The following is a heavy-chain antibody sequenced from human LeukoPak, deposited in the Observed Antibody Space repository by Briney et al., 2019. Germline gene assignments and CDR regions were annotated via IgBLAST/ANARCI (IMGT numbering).Heavy chain of an antibody. CDR2: INHSGST. CDR1: GGSFSGYY. Sequence: SETLSLTCAVYGGSFSGYYWSWIRQPPGKGLEWIGEINHSGSTNYNPSLKSRVTISVDTSKNQFSLKLSSVTAADTAVYYCARGYYDSSGYYFDYWGQGTLVTVSS. J-gene: IGHJ4*02. D-gene: IGHD3-22*01. CDR3: ARGYYDSSGYYFDY. V-gene: IGHV4-34*01.